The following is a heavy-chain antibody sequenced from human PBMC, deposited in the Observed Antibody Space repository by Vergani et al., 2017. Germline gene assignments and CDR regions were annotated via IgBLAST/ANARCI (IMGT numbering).Heavy chain of an antibody. Sequence: QVQLQQWGAGLLKPSQTLSLTCTVSGGPISSGGYHWGWIRQYPGKGLEWIGYTYYSESTYYNPSLKGRVTISVDTSKNQCSLTLGSVTAAGAAVYYCARGLSDWGIDYWGQGTLVTVSS. CDR3: ARGLSDWGIDY. CDR1: GGPISSGGYH. D-gene: IGHD2-21*02. V-gene: IGHV4-31*03. J-gene: IGHJ4*02. CDR2: TYYSEST.